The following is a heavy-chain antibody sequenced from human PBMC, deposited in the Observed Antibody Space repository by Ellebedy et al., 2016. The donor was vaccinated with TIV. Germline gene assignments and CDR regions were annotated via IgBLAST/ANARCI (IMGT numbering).Heavy chain of an antibody. CDR3: ARGGLVGGRYGSGNYPSESQHFDS. CDR2: ISAYNGNT. J-gene: IGHJ5*01. V-gene: IGHV1-18*01. CDR1: GYFFNMYG. Sequence: AASVTVSCKASGYFFNMYGITWARQAPGQGLEWLGWISAYNGNTIYGQKFEGRVAMSKDTSTTTAYMDLGSLRSDDTGIYYCARGGLVGGRYGSGNYPSESQHFDSWGQGTLVIVSS. D-gene: IGHD3-10*01.